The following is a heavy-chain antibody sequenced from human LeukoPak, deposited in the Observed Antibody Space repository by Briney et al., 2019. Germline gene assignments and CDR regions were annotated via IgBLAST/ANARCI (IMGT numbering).Heavy chain of an antibody. Sequence: GGSLRLSCAASGFTFSSYGMHWVRQAPGKGLEWVAFIRYDGSNKYYADSVKGRFTISRDNSKNTLYLQMNSLRAEDTAVYYCAKPVDRSSPGFDYWGQGTLVTVSS. J-gene: IGHJ4*02. V-gene: IGHV3-30*02. CDR1: GFTFSSYG. CDR3: AKPVDRSSPGFDY. CDR2: IRYDGSNK. D-gene: IGHD6-13*01.